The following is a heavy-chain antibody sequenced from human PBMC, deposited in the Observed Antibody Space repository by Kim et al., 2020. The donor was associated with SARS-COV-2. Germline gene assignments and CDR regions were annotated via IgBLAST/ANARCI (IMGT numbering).Heavy chain of an antibody. J-gene: IGHJ4*02. D-gene: IGHD4-17*01. CDR1: GYTFTSYD. CDR3: ARGTPNYGGLEREDAY. V-gene: IGHV1-8*01. Sequence: ASVKVSCKASGYTFTSYDINWVRQATGQGLEWMGWMNPNSGNTGYAQKFQGRVTMTRNTSISTAYMELSSLRSEDTAVYYCARGTPNYGGLEREDAYWGQGTLVTVSS. CDR2: MNPNSGNT.